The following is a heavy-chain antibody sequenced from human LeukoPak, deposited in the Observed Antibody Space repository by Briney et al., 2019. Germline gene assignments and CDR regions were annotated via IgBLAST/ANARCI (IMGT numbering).Heavy chain of an antibody. J-gene: IGHJ4*02. D-gene: IGHD3-9*01. CDR2: ISGSGGST. V-gene: IGHV3-23*01. CDR1: GFTFSSYA. CDR3: AKPPSQYDILTGYYSSYFDC. Sequence: PGGSLRLSCAASGFTFSSYAMSWVRQAPGKGLEWVSAISGSGGSTYYADSVKGRFTISRDNSKNTLYLQMNSLRAEDTAVYYCAKPPSQYDILTGYYSSYFDCWGQGTLVTVSS.